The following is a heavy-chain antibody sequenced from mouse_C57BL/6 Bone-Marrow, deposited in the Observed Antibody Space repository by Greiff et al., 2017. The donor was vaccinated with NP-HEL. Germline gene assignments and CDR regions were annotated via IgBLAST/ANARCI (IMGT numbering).Heavy chain of an antibody. D-gene: IGHD2-3*01. CDR2: ISYDGSN. J-gene: IGHJ2*01. CDR1: GYSITSGYY. Sequence: EVKLMESGPGLVKPSQSLSLTCSVTGYSITSGYYWNWIRQFPGNKLEWMGYISYDGSNNYNPSLKNRISITRDTSKNQFFLKLNSVTTEDTATYYCARDPIYDGYHYWGQGTTLTVSS. V-gene: IGHV3-6*01. CDR3: ARDPIYDGYHY.